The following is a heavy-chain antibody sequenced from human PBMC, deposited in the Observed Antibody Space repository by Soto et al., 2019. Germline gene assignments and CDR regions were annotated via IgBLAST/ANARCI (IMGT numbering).Heavy chain of an antibody. Sequence: SQTLSLTCAISGDSVSTDSAAWNWIRQSPSRGLEWLGRTYYRSKWYNDYAGSVKSRLSINPDTSKNQFSLQLNSVTPEGTAIYYCTRSTGYSGGWHDFWGQGTLVNVSS. CDR1: GDSVSTDSAA. CDR3: TRSTGYSGGWHDF. J-gene: IGHJ4*02. V-gene: IGHV6-1*01. D-gene: IGHD6-19*01. CDR2: TYYRSKWYN.